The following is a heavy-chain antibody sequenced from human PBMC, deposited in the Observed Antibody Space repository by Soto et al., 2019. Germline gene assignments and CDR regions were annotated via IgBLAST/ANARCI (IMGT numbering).Heavy chain of an antibody. D-gene: IGHD6-13*01. J-gene: IGHJ4*02. Sequence: GGSLRLSCAASGFTFSTYWMSWVRQAPGKGTEWVANIKEDGSEKNYVDSVKGRLTISRDNGMNSLSLEMNSLRAEDTAVYYCVRDRRAAAFDNWGQGTEVTVSS. CDR3: VRDRRAAAFDN. CDR2: IKEDGSEK. CDR1: GFTFSTYW. V-gene: IGHV3-7*01.